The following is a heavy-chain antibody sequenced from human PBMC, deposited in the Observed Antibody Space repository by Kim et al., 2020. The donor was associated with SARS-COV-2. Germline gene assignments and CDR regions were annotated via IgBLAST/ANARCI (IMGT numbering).Heavy chain of an antibody. CDR3: ARGSGNNGFDY. CDR1: GFTFSSHW. J-gene: IGHJ4*02. V-gene: IGHV3-74*01. CDR2: INSETTTI. Sequence: GGSLRLSCAASGFTFSSHWMHWVRQVPEKGLLWVSRINSETTTIEYAASVRGRFTISRDNAKNTLYLQMNGLRAEDTAVYFCARGSGNNGFDYWDQG. D-gene: IGHD2-15*01.